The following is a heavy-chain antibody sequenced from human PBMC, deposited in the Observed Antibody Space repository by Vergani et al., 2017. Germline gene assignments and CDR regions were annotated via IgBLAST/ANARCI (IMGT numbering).Heavy chain of an antibody. CDR1: GFTVSTDY. Sequence: EVQLMESGGGWAQPGGSLTLSCAASGFTVSTDYFSWVRQAPGKGLEWVSILYRGAFTSYTDSVKGRFTISRDNFKNTVYLQMSGLRVEDSAVYYCAKDSRKISVTSPESFYHMDVWGNGTTVTVSS. D-gene: IGHD2-21*02. V-gene: IGHV3-66*01. CDR2: LYRGAFT. J-gene: IGHJ6*03. CDR3: AKDSRKISVTSPESFYHMDV.